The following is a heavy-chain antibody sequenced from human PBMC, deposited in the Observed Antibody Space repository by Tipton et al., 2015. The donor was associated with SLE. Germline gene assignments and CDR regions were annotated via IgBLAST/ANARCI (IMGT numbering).Heavy chain of an antibody. J-gene: IGHJ4*02. D-gene: IGHD2-8*01. CDR1: GGSLSGDTYY. CDR2: IFTSGNT. Sequence: LRLSCTVSGGSLSGDTYYWSWIRQPAGEGLEWIGRIFTSGNTNYNPSLKSRVTISVDTSKNQFSLKMRSVTAADTAVYFCARGYCSDGVCYGFGFFDYWGQGNLVTVS. CDR3: ARGYCSDGVCYGFGFFDY. V-gene: IGHV4-61*02.